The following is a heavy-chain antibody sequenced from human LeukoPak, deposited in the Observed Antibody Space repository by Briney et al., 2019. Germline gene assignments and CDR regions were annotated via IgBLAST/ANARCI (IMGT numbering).Heavy chain of an antibody. J-gene: IGHJ4*02. V-gene: IGHV4-34*01. CDR3: ARVRKQQLVRGGFDY. CDR1: GGSFSGYY. D-gene: IGHD6-13*01. Sequence: SETLSLTCAVSGGSFSGYYWSWIRQPPGKGLEWIGEINHSGSTNYNPSLKSRVTISVDTSKNQFSLKLSSVTAADTAVYYCARVRKQQLVRGGFDYWGQGTLVTVSS. CDR2: INHSGST.